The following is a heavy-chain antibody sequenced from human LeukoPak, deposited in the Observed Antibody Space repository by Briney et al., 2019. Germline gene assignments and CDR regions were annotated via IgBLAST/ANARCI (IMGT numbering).Heavy chain of an antibody. J-gene: IGHJ3*02. CDR3: ARGSIYYYGSGSYYNRKIGGAFDI. Sequence: PSETLSLTCTVSGGSISSYYWSWIRQPAGKGLEWVGRIYTGGSTNHNPSLKSRVTISVDTSKNQFSLKLRSVTAADAAVYYCARGSIYYYGSGSYYNRKIGGAFDIWGQGTMVTVSS. CDR2: IYTGGST. D-gene: IGHD3-10*01. V-gene: IGHV4-4*07. CDR1: GGSISSYY.